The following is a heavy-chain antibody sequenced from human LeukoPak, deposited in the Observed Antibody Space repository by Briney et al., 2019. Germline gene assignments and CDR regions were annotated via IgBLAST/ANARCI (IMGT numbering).Heavy chain of an antibody. D-gene: IGHD2-15*01. J-gene: IGHJ5*02. V-gene: IGHV1-69*04. CDR2: IIPILGIA. Sequence: GASVKVSCTATGGTFSSYAISWGRQAPRHGLEWLGRIIPILGIANYAQKFPGRVTITADKATSTAYMELSSLRSEDTAVYYCARVGVVAAPRPFDPWGQGTLVTVSS. CDR3: ARVGVVAAPRPFDP. CDR1: GGTFSSYA.